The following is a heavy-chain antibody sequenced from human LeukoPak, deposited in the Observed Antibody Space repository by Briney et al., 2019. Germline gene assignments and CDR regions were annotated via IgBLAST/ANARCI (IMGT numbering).Heavy chain of an antibody. V-gene: IGHV1-2*02. J-gene: IGHJ4*02. Sequence: GASVKVSCKASGYSFTDYYIHWVRQAPGQGLEWMGCINPHSGDTKYAQKFQARVTMTRDTSIRTAYMELDRLRSDDTAVYFCAAGRWLRSGSDYWGQGTLVTVSS. CDR3: AAGRWLRSGSDY. CDR2: INPHSGDT. D-gene: IGHD5-12*01. CDR1: GYSFTDYY.